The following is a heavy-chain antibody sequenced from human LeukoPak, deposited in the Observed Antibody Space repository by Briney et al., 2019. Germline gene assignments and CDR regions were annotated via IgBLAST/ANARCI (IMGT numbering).Heavy chain of an antibody. CDR2: INPSGGST. D-gene: IGHD3-10*01. V-gene: IGHV1-46*01. Sequence: ASVKVSCKASGYTFTSYYMHWVRQAPGQGLEWMGIINPSGGSTSYAQKFRGRVTMTRDTSTSTVYMELSSLRSEDTAVYYCARDWYGSGSYYNGDYWGQGTLVTVSS. CDR1: GYTFTSYY. CDR3: ARDWYGSGSYYNGDY. J-gene: IGHJ4*02.